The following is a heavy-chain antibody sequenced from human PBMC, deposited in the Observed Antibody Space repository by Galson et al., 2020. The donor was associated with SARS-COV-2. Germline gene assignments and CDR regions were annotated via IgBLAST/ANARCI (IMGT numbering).Heavy chain of an antibody. D-gene: IGHD2-15*01. Sequence: GGSLRLSCAASGFTFSRYSMHWVRQTPGKGLEWMAFIWYDGTNKYYADSMKGRLTISRDNAKKTLYLEIHSLRAEDTAVYYCARDARDYLSDTLGQYGMDVWGQGTTVTVSS. CDR1: GFTFSRYS. J-gene: IGHJ6*02. V-gene: IGHV3-33*01. CDR2: IWYDGTNK. CDR3: ARDARDYLSDTLGQYGMDV.